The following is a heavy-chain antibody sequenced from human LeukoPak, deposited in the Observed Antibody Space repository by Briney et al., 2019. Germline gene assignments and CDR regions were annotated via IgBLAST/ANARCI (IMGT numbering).Heavy chain of an antibody. CDR3: ARDQGGYSYGYSYYGMDV. CDR1: GFTVSSNY. V-gene: IGHV3-66*01. J-gene: IGHJ6*02. D-gene: IGHD5-18*01. CDR2: IYSGGST. Sequence: PGRSLRLSCAASGFTVSSNYMSWVRQAPGKGLEWVSVIYSGGSTYYADSVKGRFTISRDNSKNTLYLQMNSLRAEDTAVYYCARDQGGYSYGYSYYGMDVWGQGTTVTVSS.